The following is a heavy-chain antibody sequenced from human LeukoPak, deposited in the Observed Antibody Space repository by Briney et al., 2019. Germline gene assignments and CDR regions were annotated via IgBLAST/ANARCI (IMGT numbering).Heavy chain of an antibody. CDR1: GFTFSSYS. V-gene: IGHV3-48*02. CDR3: ARGRLDYGDYLNWFDP. D-gene: IGHD4-17*01. J-gene: IGHJ5*02. CDR2: TSTTSSSI. Sequence: PGGSLRLSCAASGFTFSSYSMNWVRQAPGKGLEWVSFTSTTSSSIYYADSVKGRFTISRDNAKNSLYLQMSSLRDEDTAVYYCARGRLDYGDYLNWFDPWGQGTLVTVSS.